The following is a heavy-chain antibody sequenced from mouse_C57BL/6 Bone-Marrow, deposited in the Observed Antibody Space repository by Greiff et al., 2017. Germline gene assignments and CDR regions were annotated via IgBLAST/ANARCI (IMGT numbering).Heavy chain of an antibody. CDR2: ILPGSGGT. J-gene: IGHJ1*03. CDR3: ARKDGSRYWYCDV. V-gene: IGHV1-9*01. Sequence: QVQLQQSGAELMKPGASVKLSCKATGYTFTGYWIEWVKQRPGHGLEWIGEILPGSGGTNYNEKFKGKATFTADTSSNTAYMQRSSLTTEDSAIYYCARKDGSRYWYCDVWGTGTTVTVSS. D-gene: IGHD1-1*01. CDR1: GYTFTGYW.